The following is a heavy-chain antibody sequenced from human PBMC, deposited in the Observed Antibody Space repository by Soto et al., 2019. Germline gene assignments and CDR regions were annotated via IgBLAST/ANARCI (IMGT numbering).Heavy chain of an antibody. D-gene: IGHD3-10*01. Sequence: PGGSLRLSCAASGFTFSSYAMNWVRQAPGKGLEWVSAISGSGGSTYYADSVKGRLTISRDNSKNTLYLQMNSLRAEDTAVYYCAKDQPPMVPQRYDAFDIWGQGTMVTVSS. V-gene: IGHV3-23*01. CDR2: ISGSGGST. CDR1: GFTFSSYA. CDR3: AKDQPPMVPQRYDAFDI. J-gene: IGHJ3*02.